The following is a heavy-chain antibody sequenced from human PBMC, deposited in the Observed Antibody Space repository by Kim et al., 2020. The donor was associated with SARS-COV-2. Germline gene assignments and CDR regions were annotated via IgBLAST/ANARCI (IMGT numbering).Heavy chain of an antibody. J-gene: IGHJ5*02. CDR2: INRNADST. V-gene: IGHV3-20*04. CDR1: GFIFDDYG. Sequence: GGSLRLSCTATGFIFDDYGMSWVRQPPGKGLEWVSGINRNADSTHYADSVKGRFTISRNNAKNSLHLQMNSLRAEDTALYYCGRGYNNGPFDLWGQGTLVTVSS. D-gene: IGHD4-4*01. CDR3: GRGYNNGPFDL.